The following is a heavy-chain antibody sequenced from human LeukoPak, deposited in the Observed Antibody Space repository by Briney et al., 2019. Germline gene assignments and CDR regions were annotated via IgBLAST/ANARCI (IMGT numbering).Heavy chain of an antibody. J-gene: IGHJ4*02. CDR1: GFTSSHYA. Sequence: GGSLRLSCAASGFTSSHYAMSWVRQAPGKGLEWVSVISAGGRDTKYADSVNGRFTISSDNSQNILYLQMDSLRVDDTAVYFCAKDLRGGPMRYFDYWGQGTLVTVSA. V-gene: IGHV3-23*01. CDR3: AKDLRGGPMRYFDY. D-gene: IGHD3-10*01. CDR2: ISAGGRDT.